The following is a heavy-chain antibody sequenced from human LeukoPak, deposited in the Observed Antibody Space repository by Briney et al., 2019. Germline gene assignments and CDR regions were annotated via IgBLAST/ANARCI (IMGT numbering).Heavy chain of an antibody. CDR3: GGVRIQH. D-gene: IGHD1-26*01. J-gene: IGHJ1*01. Sequence: GGSLRLSCAASGFTFSNHEMNWLRQAPGKGLEWVSGISGSGGATNYADSVKGRFTISRDNSKNTLYLQMNSLRAEGTAVYYCGGVRIQHWGQGTLVTVSS. CDR2: ISGSGGAT. V-gene: IGHV3-23*01. CDR1: GFTFSNHE.